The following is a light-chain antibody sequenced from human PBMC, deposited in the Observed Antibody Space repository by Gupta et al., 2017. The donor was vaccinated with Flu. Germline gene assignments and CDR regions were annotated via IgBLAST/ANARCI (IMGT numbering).Light chain of an antibody. Sequence: EIVLTQSPGTLSLSPGDRATLSFRASQSVSSSDLAWYQQKPGQAPRLLSYGASSRATGIPDRFSGSGSGTDFTLTISRLEPEDFAVYYCQQYGSSPFTFGHGTKVDIK. CDR1: QSVSSSD. V-gene: IGKV3-20*01. J-gene: IGKJ3*01. CDR2: GAS. CDR3: QQYGSSPFT.